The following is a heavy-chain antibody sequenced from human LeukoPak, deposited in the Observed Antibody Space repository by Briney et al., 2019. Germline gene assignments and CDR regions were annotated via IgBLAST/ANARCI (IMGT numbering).Heavy chain of an antibody. D-gene: IGHD2-21*01. CDR1: GYSFSTYW. CDR3: ARHYSNDHTLFDF. J-gene: IGHJ4*02. CDR2: IRPSDSEP. Sequence: GGSLRLSCKVSGYSFSTYWITWVRQMPGGALEWMGRIRPSDSEPNYSPSFQGHVTISADRSINTVHLQWSSLKASDTAIYFCARHYSNDHTLFDFWGQGALVTVST. V-gene: IGHV5-10-1*01.